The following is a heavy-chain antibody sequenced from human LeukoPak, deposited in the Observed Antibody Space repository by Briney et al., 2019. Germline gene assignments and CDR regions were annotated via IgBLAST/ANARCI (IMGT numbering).Heavy chain of an antibody. J-gene: IGHJ4*02. CDR1: GFTFSSYA. D-gene: IGHD6-13*01. V-gene: IGHV3-30-3*01. CDR3: ARGGPYSSSWSPR. Sequence: GGSLRLSCAASGFTFSSYAMHWVRQAPGKGLEWVAVISYDGGNKYYADSVKGRFTISRDNSKNTLYLQMNSLRAEDTAVYYCARGGPYSSSWSPRWGQGTLVTVSS. CDR2: ISYDGGNK.